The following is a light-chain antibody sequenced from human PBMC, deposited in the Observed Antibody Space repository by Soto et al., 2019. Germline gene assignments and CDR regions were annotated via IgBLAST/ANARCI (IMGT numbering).Light chain of an antibody. J-gene: IGLJ3*02. Sequence: QLVLTQSPSASASLGASVKLTCTLISGHTYYAIAWHQKQPGKGPRYLMKVNSDGSHTKGDGIPDRFSGSSSGTERYLAISSLQSEDEADYYCQTWDTDVAVFGGGTKLTVL. CDR1: SGHTYYA. CDR2: VNSDGSH. CDR3: QTWDTDVAV. V-gene: IGLV4-69*01.